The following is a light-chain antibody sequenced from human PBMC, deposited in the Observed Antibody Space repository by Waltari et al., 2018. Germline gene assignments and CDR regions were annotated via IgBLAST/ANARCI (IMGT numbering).Light chain of an antibody. V-gene: IGLV2-14*03. CDR3: SSQTLDGLVL. Sequence: QSALTHPASVSGSPGQSLTISCSGVGSAVGASDYVSWHQHHPGKAPQVIIYDVTNRPSGVSDRFSASKSANTASLTISRLQPEDEADYYCSSQTLDGLVLFGGGTRLTVL. CDR1: GSAVGASDY. CDR2: DVT. J-gene: IGLJ2*01.